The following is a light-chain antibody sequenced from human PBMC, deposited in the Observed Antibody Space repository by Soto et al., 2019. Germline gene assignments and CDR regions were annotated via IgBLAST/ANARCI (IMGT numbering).Light chain of an antibody. CDR1: NSDVGYYNL. CDR2: EAT. CDR3: CSYAGSSTLV. Sequence: QTVTVSGSPGQSITISCTGTNSDVGYYNLVSWYQQYPGKAPKLLIYEATRRPSGASHRFSGSKSGNTASLTISGLQADDEAHYYCCSYAGSSTLVFGGGTKLTVL. J-gene: IGLJ3*02. V-gene: IGLV2-23*01.